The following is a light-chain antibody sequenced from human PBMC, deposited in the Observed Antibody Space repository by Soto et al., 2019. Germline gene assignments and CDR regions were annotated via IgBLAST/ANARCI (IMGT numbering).Light chain of an antibody. CDR3: SSYTSSSLLV. J-gene: IGLJ2*01. V-gene: IGLV2-14*01. CDR2: DVT. CDR1: SSDVGGYNS. Sequence: QSALTQPASVSGSPGQSITISCTGTSSDVGGYNSVSWYQQHPGKAPKLMIYDVTNRPSGVSDRFSGSKSGNTAALTISILQADDEADYYCSSYTSSSLLVFGGGTKLTVL.